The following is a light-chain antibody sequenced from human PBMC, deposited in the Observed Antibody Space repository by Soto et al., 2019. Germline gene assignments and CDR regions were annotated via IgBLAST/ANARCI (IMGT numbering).Light chain of an antibody. CDR3: QSYDSRMSSYV. J-gene: IGLJ1*01. Sequence: QSVLTQPPSVSGAPGQRVTISCTGTNSNIGAGYDVHWYQQLPGTAPKLLIYGNNNRPSGVPDRFSGSKSGTSASLAITGVQDEDESDYYCQSYDSRMSSYVFGTGTKVTV. CDR1: NSNIGAGYD. CDR2: GNN. V-gene: IGLV1-40*01.